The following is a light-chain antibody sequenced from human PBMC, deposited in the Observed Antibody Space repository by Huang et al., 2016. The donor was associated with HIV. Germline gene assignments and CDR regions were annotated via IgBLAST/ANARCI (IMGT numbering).Light chain of an antibody. Sequence: AIQMTQSPSSLSASVGDRVTITCRASQGIRNDLGWCQQKPGKAPKLLIYAASILQSGVPSRFSGSGSSTDFTLTISSLQAEDFATYYCLQDYTYPFTFGQGTRVEV. CDR1: QGIRND. CDR2: AAS. J-gene: IGKJ1*01. V-gene: IGKV1-6*01. CDR3: LQDYTYPFT.